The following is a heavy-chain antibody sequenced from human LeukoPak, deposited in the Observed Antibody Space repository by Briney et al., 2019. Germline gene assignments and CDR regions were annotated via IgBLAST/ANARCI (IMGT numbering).Heavy chain of an antibody. V-gene: IGHV3-53*01. CDR3: ARDDGGSYGPYYYYGMDV. CDR2: IYSGGST. J-gene: IGHJ6*02. CDR1: GFTVSSNY. D-gene: IGHD5-18*01. Sequence: GGSLRLSCAASGFTVSSNYMSWVRQAPGKGLEWVSVIYSGGSTYYADSVKARFTISRDNSKNTLYLHMNSLRAEDTAVYYCARDDGGSYGPYYYYGMDVWGQGTTVTVSS.